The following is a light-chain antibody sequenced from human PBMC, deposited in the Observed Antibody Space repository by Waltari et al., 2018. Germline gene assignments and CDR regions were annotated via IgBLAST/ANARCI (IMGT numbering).Light chain of an antibody. CDR3: SSYTTSSTYV. CDR2: DVT. Sequence: QSALTQPASVSGSPGQSITISCTGTSSDVGGYNFVSWYQQHPGNVPKLIIYDVTNRPSGVSNRFSGSKSCNTASLTISGLQAEDEADYYCSSYTTSSTYVFGTGTKVTVL. CDR1: SSDVGGYNF. V-gene: IGLV2-14*03. J-gene: IGLJ1*01.